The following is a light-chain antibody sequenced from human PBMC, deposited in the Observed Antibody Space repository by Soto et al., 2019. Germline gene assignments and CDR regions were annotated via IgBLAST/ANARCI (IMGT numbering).Light chain of an antibody. CDR3: QHYNNWPPWT. J-gene: IGKJ1*01. V-gene: IGKV3-15*01. CDR2: GAS. Sequence: EIVMRQSPATLSVSPGERATLSCRASQSITSNLAWYQQKPGQAPRLLIYGASTRATGITARFIGSGSGTELTLTISSLQSEDIAVYYCQHYNNWPPWTFGQGTKVEIK. CDR1: QSITSN.